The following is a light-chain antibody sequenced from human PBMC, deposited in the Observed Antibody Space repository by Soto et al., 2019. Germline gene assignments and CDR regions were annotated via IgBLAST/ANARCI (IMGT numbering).Light chain of an antibody. CDR1: QIVSSN. CDR3: QQYNDWPMYT. Sequence: EILVTQSPATLSVSPGERATLSCRTSQIVSSNLAWYQQKPGQAPRLLIHGASTRATGIPARFRGSGSATEFTLTISGLQSEDFAVYYCQQYNDWPMYTFGQGTKVDI. J-gene: IGKJ2*01. CDR2: GAS. V-gene: IGKV3-15*01.